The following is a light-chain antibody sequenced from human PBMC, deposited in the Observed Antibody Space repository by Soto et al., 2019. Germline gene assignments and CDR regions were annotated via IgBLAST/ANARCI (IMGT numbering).Light chain of an antibody. CDR1: QSLSTNY. J-gene: IGKJ1*01. CDR2: GAX. CDR3: QQYSSSGK. Sequence: QSXGTLSLSLSDXXXXXXXGSQSLSTNYLACYQQXPGRGARVLLYGAXNRATGVPDRFSGSGSGTDFTLNISRVEHEDFAVYYCQQYSSSGKFGQGTKVDI. V-gene: IGKV3-20*01.